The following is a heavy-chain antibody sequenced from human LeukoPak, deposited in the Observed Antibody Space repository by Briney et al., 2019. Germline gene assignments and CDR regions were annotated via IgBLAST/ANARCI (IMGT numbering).Heavy chain of an antibody. CDR1: GGSFSGYY. Sequence: TETLSLTCAVYGGSFSGYYWTWIRQPPGKGLEWIGYIYTSGSTNYNPSLKSRVTISVDTSKNQFSLKLSSVTAADTAVYYCARALQPGVYAFDIWGQGTMVTVSS. D-gene: IGHD6-13*01. CDR2: IYTSGST. J-gene: IGHJ3*02. V-gene: IGHV4-4*09. CDR3: ARALQPGVYAFDI.